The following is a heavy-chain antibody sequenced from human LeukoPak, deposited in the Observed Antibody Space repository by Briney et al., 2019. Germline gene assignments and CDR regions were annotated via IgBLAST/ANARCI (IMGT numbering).Heavy chain of an antibody. CDR3: VRDNGGEHL. V-gene: IGHV3-74*01. D-gene: IGHD3-16*01. Sequence: GGSLRLSCAASGFTFDDYAMHWVRQAPGKGLVWVSRINNDGSSTIYADSVKGRFTISRDNAKNTLYLQMNSLRDDDTAVYYCVRDNGGEHLWGQGTLVTVSS. CDR2: INNDGSST. CDR1: GFTFDDYA. J-gene: IGHJ4*02.